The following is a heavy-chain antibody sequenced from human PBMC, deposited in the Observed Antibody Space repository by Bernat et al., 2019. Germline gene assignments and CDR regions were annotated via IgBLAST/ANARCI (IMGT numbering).Heavy chain of an antibody. CDR2: IYPGDSDT. J-gene: IGHJ4*02. Sequence: EVQLVQSGAEGKKRGEERKLSCKCSGYSGRREGSGGVRQSLGKGLEWLGIIYPGDSDTRYSPSFHGQVTISADKSISTAYVQWRSLKASDTAMDYCARPTGWFGGAYFDDWGQGALVTVSS. D-gene: IGHD3-10*01. V-gene: IGHV5-51*01. CDR1: GYSGRREG. CDR3: ARPTGWFGGAYFDD.